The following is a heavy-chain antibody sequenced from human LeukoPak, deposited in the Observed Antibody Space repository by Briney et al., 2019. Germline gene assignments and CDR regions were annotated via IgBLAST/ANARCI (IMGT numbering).Heavy chain of an antibody. CDR3: ARDELVGDWFDP. Sequence: SETLSLTCTVSGGSISSYYWSWIRQPAGKGLEWIGRIYTRGSTNYNPSLKSRVTMSVDTSKNQFSLKLSSVTAADTAVYYCARDELVGDWFDPWGQGTLVTVSS. CDR2: IYTRGST. CDR1: GGSISSYY. J-gene: IGHJ5*02. V-gene: IGHV4-4*07. D-gene: IGHD2-8*02.